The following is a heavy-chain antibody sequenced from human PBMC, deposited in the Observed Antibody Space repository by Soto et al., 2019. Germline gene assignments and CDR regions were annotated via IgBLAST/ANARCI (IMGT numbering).Heavy chain of an antibody. D-gene: IGHD3-3*01. V-gene: IGHV5-51*01. CDR1: GYSFTSYW. CDR2: IYPGDSDT. J-gene: IGHJ6*01. Sequence: GESLKISCKGSGYSFTSYWIGWVRQMPGKGLEWMGIIYPGDSDTRYSPSFQGQVTISADKSISTAYLQWSSLKASDTAMYYCARQSALGVEYYYYGMGVWGQGTTVTVSS. CDR3: ARQSALGVEYYYYGMGV.